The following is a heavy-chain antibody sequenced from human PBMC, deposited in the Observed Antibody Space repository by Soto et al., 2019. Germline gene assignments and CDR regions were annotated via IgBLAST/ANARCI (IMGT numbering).Heavy chain of an antibody. D-gene: IGHD6-6*01. CDR3: ASEYSSSSGRDDAFDI. V-gene: IGHV4-30-4*01. CDR1: GGSISSGDYY. Sequence: SETLSLTCTVSGGSISSGDYYWSWIRQPPGKGLEWIGYIYYSGSTYYNPSLKSRVTISVDTSKNQFSLKLSSVTAADTAVYYCASEYSSSSGRDDAFDIWGQGTMVTVSS. J-gene: IGHJ3*02. CDR2: IYYSGST.